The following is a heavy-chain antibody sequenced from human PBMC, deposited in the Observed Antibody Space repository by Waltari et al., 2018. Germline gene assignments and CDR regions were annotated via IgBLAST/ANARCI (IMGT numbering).Heavy chain of an antibody. CDR2: SSSSGSTI. Sequence: EVQLVESGGGLVQPGGSLRLSCAASGFTFSSYEMNWVRQAPGKGLEWVSYSSSSGSTIYYADSVKGRFTISRDNAKNSLYLQMNSLRAEDTAVYYCARVTTAMVASLSPYFDYWGQGTLVTVSS. V-gene: IGHV3-48*03. D-gene: IGHD5-18*01. CDR3: ARVTTAMVASLSPYFDY. CDR1: GFTFSSYE. J-gene: IGHJ4*02.